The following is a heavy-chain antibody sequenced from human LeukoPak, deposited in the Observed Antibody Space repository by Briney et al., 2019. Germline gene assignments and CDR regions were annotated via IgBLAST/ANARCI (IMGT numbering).Heavy chain of an antibody. CDR2: ISYSGST. CDR3: AASYSSAFPEIDY. V-gene: IGHV4-61*01. D-gene: IGHD6-19*01. CDR1: GRSVNCCSYH. Sequence: SETMPLTCTVSGRSVNCCSYHWRFIRQSPGKVLEWIGYISYSGSTKYNPSLKSRVTISVDTSKNQFSLRLSSVTAADTAVYYCAASYSSAFPEIDYWGQGTLVTVSS. J-gene: IGHJ4*02.